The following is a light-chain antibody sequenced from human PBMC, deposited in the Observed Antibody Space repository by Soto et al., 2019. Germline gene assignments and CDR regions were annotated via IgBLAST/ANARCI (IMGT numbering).Light chain of an antibody. CDR1: RSDIGSYNN. J-gene: IGLJ3*02. CDR3: FSYAGSSIWV. Sequence: QSALTQPASVSGSPGQSITISCSGSRSDIGSYNNVAWYQQHPGKAPRVMIFGVTKRPSGISDRFFGSKSSSTASLTISGLQAEDEADYFCFSYAGSSIWVFGGGTKLTVL. CDR2: GVT. V-gene: IGLV2-23*02.